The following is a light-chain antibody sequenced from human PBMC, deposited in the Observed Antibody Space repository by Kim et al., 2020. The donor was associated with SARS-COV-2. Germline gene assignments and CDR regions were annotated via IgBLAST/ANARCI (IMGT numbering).Light chain of an antibody. CDR2: DVS. CDR3: SSCTTSSTYV. J-gene: IGLJ1*01. V-gene: IGLV2-14*03. Sequence: GQSITISCTGTSSDVGGYDYVSWYQHHPGKAPKLMIYDVSKRPSGFSNRFSGSKSGNTASLTISGLQAEDEADYFCSSCTTSSTYVFGTGTKVTVL. CDR1: SSDVGGYDY.